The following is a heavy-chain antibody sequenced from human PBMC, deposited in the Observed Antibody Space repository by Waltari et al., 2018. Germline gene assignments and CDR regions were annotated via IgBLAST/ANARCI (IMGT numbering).Heavy chain of an antibody. CDR1: GFTFSSYW. J-gene: IGHJ4*02. CDR2: SNTEGTIT. Sequence: EVQLVESGGGLVQPGGSLRLSCAASGFTFSSYWMHWVRQAPGKGLLSVSLSNTEGTITSYADSVKGRFTISRDNAKNTLFLQMNSLRADDTAVYYCVLYSSSFLGDCWGQGTLVTVSS. D-gene: IGHD6-13*01. V-gene: IGHV3-74*01. CDR3: VLYSSSFLGDC.